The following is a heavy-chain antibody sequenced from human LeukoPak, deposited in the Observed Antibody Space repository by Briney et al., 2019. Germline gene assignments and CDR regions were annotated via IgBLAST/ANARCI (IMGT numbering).Heavy chain of an antibody. D-gene: IGHD2-21*01. CDR1: GFTFNSHA. J-gene: IGHJ3*02. V-gene: IGHV3-23*01. CDR3: AKSLLAESGHAFGI. CDR2: IKGRGDTT. Sequence: TGGSLRLSCAAYGFTFNSHAMSWVRQIPGKGLEWVSTIKGRGDTTYYVDSVKGRLTISRDNSKNTLYLQMDSLRAEDTAVYYCAKSLLAESGHAFGIWGQGAMVTVSS.